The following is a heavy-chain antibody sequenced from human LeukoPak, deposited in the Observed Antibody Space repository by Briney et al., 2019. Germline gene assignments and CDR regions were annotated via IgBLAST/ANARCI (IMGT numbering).Heavy chain of an antibody. V-gene: IGHV4-39*02. J-gene: IGHJ4*02. Sequence: NPSETLSLTCVVSGGSISSGAYYWGWIRQPPGKGLEWIGSINYSGSTYYNSSLKSRVTISVDTSKNQFSLKLSSMTAADTAVYYCARGAAVGILCSFDYWGQGTLGTVSS. CDR2: INYSGST. CDR3: ARGAAVGILCSFDY. D-gene: IGHD6-13*01. CDR1: GGSISSGAYY.